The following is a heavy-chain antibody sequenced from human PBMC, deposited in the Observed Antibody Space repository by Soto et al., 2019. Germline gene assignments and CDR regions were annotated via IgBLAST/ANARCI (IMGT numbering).Heavy chain of an antibody. CDR2: ISGPGGST. D-gene: IGHD6-19*01. Sequence: GGSLRLSCAASGFTFSNSAMTWVRQAAGKGLEWVSSISGPGGSTYYADSVQGRFTISRDNSKNTLFLQMNSLRAEDTALYYCARDERIAVAGTDTWGQGILVTVSS. V-gene: IGHV3-23*01. CDR1: GFTFSNSA. CDR3: ARDERIAVAGTDT. J-gene: IGHJ5*02.